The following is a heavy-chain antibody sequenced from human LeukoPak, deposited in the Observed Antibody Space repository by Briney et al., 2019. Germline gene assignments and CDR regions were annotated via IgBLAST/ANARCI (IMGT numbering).Heavy chain of an antibody. CDR2: TYYRSKWYN. CDR3: ARGIRTMVRGVIIFPFDP. J-gene: IGHJ5*02. CDR1: GDSVSSNSAA. Sequence: SQTLSLTCAISGDSVSSNSAAWNWIRQSPSRGLECLGRTYYRSKWYNDYAVSVKSRITINPDTSKNQFSLQLNSVTPEDTAVYYCARGIRTMVRGVIIFPFDPWGQGTLVTVSS. D-gene: IGHD3-10*01. V-gene: IGHV6-1*01.